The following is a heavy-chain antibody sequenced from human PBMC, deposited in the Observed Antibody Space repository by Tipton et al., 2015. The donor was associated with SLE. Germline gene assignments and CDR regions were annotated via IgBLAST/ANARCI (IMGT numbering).Heavy chain of an antibody. V-gene: IGHV3-23*01. J-gene: IGHJ4*02. D-gene: IGHD3-3*01. Sequence: GSLRLSCAASGFAFSNSAMRWIRQPPGKGLEWVSAITGSGDRTYYIDSVKGRVTISRDNSKNSLYLQMNGLRAEDTAVYYCARSPVDYWNGYSAWGQGTLVAVSS. CDR1: GFAFSNSA. CDR2: ITGSGDRT. CDR3: ARSPVDYWNGYSA.